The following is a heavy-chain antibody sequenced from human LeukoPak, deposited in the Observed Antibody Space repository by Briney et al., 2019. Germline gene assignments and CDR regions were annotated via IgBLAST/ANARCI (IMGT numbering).Heavy chain of an antibody. CDR3: ARAARIDAFDI. D-gene: IGHD6-6*01. J-gene: IGHJ3*02. Sequence: PGRSLRLSCAASGFTFSSYSMNWVRQAPGKGLEWVSSISSSSSYIYYADSVKGRFTISRDNAKNSLYLQMNSLRAEDTAVYYCARAARIDAFDIWGQGTMVTVSS. CDR2: ISSSSSYI. CDR1: GFTFSSYS. V-gene: IGHV3-21*01.